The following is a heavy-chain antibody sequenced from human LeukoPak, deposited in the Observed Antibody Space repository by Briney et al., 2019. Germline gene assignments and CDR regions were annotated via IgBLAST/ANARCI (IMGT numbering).Heavy chain of an antibody. CDR1: RFTFDDYA. D-gene: IGHD6-19*01. J-gene: IGHJ5*02. Sequence: PGGSLRLSCAASRFTFDDYAMHWVRQAPGKGLVWVSRVNSDARSTSYADSVKGRFTISRDNAKNTPYLQMNSLRAEDTAVYYCARGADTGYSSDSWGQGTLVTVSS. CDR2: VNSDARST. CDR3: ARGADTGYSSDS. V-gene: IGHV3-74*01.